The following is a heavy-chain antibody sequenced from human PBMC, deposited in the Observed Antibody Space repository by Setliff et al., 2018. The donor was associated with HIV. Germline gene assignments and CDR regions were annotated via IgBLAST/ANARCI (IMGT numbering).Heavy chain of an antibody. CDR3: AREYYYGSGSSFDP. Sequence: SETLSLTCAVYGGSFSGYFWNWIRQPPGKGLEWIGAINHYGGTNYNPSLKSRVTMSVGTSKSQFSLRLSSVTAADTAVYYCAREYYYGSGSSFDPWGREPWSPSPQ. CDR1: GGSFSGYF. CDR2: INHYGGT. V-gene: IGHV4-34*01. D-gene: IGHD3-10*01. J-gene: IGHJ5*02.